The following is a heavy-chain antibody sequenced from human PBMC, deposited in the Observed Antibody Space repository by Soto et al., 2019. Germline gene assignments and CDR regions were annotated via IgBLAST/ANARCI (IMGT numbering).Heavy chain of an antibody. D-gene: IGHD1-26*01. CDR3: ARRYGGNFDY. Sequence: SGTLSLTFAVGDGSFRGYYWTWIRQPPGTGLEWIGEINHSGSTNYNPSLKSRVTISVDTSKNQFSLKLSSVTAADTAVYYCARRYGGNFDYWGQGTLVTVSS. CDR1: DGSFRGYY. CDR2: INHSGST. V-gene: IGHV4-34*01. J-gene: IGHJ4*02.